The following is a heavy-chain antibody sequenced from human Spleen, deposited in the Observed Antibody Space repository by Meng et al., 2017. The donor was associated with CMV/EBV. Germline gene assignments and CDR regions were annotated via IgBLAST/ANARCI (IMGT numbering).Heavy chain of an antibody. D-gene: IGHD5-12*01. J-gene: IGHJ4*02. CDR1: GFIFSSYW. V-gene: IGHV3-7*01. CDR3: ATYSGYDSGGCFDY. Sequence: GGSLRLSCAASGFIFSSYWMSWVRQAPGEGLEWVANIKQDGSEKYYVDSVKGRFTISRDNAKNSLYLQMNRLRAEDTAVYYCATYSGYDSGGCFDYWGQGTLVTVSS. CDR2: IKQDGSEK.